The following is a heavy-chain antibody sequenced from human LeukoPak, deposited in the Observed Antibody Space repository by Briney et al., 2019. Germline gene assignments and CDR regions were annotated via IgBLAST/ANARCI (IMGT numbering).Heavy chain of an antibody. V-gene: IGHV1-2*06. CDR3: ARDYYGSSGYYNY. Sequence: ASVKVSCKASGYTFTGYYMHWLRQAPGQGLEWMGRINPNSGGTNYAQKFQGRVTMTRDTSISTAYMELSRLRSDDTAVYYCARDYYGSSGYYNYWGQGTLVTVSS. J-gene: IGHJ4*02. CDR2: INPNSGGT. D-gene: IGHD3-22*01. CDR1: GYTFTGYY.